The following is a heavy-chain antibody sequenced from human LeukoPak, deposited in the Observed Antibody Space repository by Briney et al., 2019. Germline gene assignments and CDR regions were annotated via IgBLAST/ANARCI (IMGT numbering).Heavy chain of an antibody. D-gene: IGHD3-9*01. Sequence: GGSLRLSCAASGFTFSSYAMHWVRQAPGKGLEYVSAISSNGGSTYYANSVTGRFTISRDYSKNSLYLQMGSLRAEDMAVYYCARVPRGGRYFGWYLDYWGQGTLVTVSS. CDR3: ARVPRGGRYFGWYLDY. V-gene: IGHV3-64*01. CDR1: GFTFSSYA. CDR2: ISSNGGST. J-gene: IGHJ4*02.